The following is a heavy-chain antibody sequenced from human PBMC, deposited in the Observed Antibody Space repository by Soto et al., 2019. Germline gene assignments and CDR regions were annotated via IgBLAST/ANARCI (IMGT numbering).Heavy chain of an antibody. Sequence: QVPLVQSGAEVEKPGASVKVSCTASGYTFTSFGINWVRQAPGQGLEWMGWVSAYNGNTKYAQKLQGRVTMTTDSSTSTAYMELRSLRSDDTAVYYCARVSLAWAAALKAWDYPKYFFDYLGQGTLVTVSS. J-gene: IGHJ4*02. CDR3: ARVSLAWAAALKAWDYPKYFFDY. V-gene: IGHV1-18*01. D-gene: IGHD2-2*01. CDR1: GYTFTSFG. CDR2: VSAYNGNT.